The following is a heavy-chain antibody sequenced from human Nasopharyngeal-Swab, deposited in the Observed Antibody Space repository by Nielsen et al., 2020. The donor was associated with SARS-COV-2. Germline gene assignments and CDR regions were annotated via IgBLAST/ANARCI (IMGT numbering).Heavy chain of an antibody. Sequence: GGSLRLSCAASGFTFSSYGMHWVRQAPGKGLEWVAVISYDGSNKYYADSVKGRFTISRDNSKNTLYLQMNSLRAEDTAVYYCAGELLRDYGMDVWGQGTTVTVSS. V-gene: IGHV3-30*03. CDR2: ISYDGSNK. CDR3: AGELLRDYGMDV. CDR1: GFTFSSYG. D-gene: IGHD1-26*01. J-gene: IGHJ6*02.